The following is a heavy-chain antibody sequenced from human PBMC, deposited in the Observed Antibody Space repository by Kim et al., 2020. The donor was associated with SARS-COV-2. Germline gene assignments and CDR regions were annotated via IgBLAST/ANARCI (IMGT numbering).Heavy chain of an antibody. J-gene: IGHJ4*02. Sequence: SETLSLTCAVYGGSFSGYYWSWIRQPPGKGLEWIGEINHSGSTNYNPSLKCRVTISVDTSKNQFSLKLSSVTAADTAVYYCARGGPVLRYFDWLSHGPRLDYWGQGTLVTVSS. V-gene: IGHV4-34*01. CDR2: INHSGST. CDR3: ARGGPVLRYFDWLSHGPRLDY. D-gene: IGHD3-9*01. CDR1: GGSFSGYY.